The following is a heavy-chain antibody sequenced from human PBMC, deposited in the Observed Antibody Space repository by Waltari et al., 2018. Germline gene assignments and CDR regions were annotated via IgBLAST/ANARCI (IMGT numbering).Heavy chain of an antibody. D-gene: IGHD3-10*01. CDR3: ATVKYGSGSAS. CDR2: ISDRGVST. Sequence: EVQLLEFGGGWVQPGGSLRHSCAASGFAFSSDAMTWVRQAPGKGLKWVSSISDRGVSTYYADSVKGRFTISRDNSKNTLFLRMNSLSAADTAVYYCATVKYGSGSASWGQGTLVTVSS. J-gene: IGHJ4*02. V-gene: IGHV3-23*01. CDR1: GFAFSSDA.